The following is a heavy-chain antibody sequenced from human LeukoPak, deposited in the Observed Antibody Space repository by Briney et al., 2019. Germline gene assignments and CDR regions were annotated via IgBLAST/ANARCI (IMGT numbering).Heavy chain of an antibody. V-gene: IGHV3-23*01. D-gene: IGHD3-9*01. Sequence: GRSLRLSCAASGFTFDDYAMSWVRQAPGKGLEWVSSISDSGGNTKYADSVKGRFTISRDNSKNTLYLQMNSLRAEDTAVYYCAKDPDYDILTGTSFDYWGQGALVTVSS. J-gene: IGHJ4*02. CDR2: ISDSGGNT. CDR1: GFTFDDYA. CDR3: AKDPDYDILTGTSFDY.